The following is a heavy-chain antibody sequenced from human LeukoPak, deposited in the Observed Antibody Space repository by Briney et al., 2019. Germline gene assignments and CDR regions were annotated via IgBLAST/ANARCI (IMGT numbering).Heavy chain of an antibody. V-gene: IGHV4-39*07. CDR1: GGSISSNSYY. D-gene: IGHD3-22*01. J-gene: IGHJ4*02. CDR3: ASSYDSSGYYYPLDY. Sequence: SETLSLTCTVSGGSISSNSYYWGWIRQPPGKGLEWIGTIYYSGNTYYNPSLKSRVTISVDTSKNQFSLKLSSVAAADTAVYYCASSYDSSGYYYPLDYWGQGTLVTVSS. CDR2: IYYSGNT.